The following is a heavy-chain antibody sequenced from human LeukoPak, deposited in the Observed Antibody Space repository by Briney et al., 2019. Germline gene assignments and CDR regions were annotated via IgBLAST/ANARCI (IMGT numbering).Heavy chain of an antibody. CDR3: ARAGGDCSSTSCLTSDFDY. V-gene: IGHV3-30*04. D-gene: IGHD2-2*01. CDR1: GFTFSSYA. Sequence: GRSLRLSCAASGFTFSSYAMHWVRQAPGKGLEWVAVRSYDGSNKYYADSVKGRSTISRDNSKNTLYLQMNSLRAEDTAVYYCARAGGDCSSTSCLTSDFDYWGQGTLVTVSS. CDR2: RSYDGSNK. J-gene: IGHJ4*02.